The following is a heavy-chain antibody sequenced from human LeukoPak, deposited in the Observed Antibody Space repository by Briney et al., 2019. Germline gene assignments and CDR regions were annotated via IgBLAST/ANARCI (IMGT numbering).Heavy chain of an antibody. CDR2: INPNGDGT. V-gene: IGHV1-2*02. CDR3: ARASSIAVAGYDYYYMDV. Sequence: GASVKVSCKASGYTFSGYYMHWVRQAPGPGLEWMGWINPNGDGTNYAQKFQGRVTMTRDTSISTAYMELTRLRSDDTAVYYCARASSIAVAGYDYYYMDVWGKGTTVTVSS. CDR1: GYTFSGYY. D-gene: IGHD6-19*01. J-gene: IGHJ6*03.